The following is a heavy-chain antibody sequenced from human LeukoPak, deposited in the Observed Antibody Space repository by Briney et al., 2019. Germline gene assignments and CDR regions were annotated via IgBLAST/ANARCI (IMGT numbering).Heavy chain of an antibody. J-gene: IGHJ4*02. CDR3: ARDRGAAAGN. D-gene: IGHD6-13*01. V-gene: IGHV3-53*01. CDR1: GFNVSNNY. Sequence: GESLRLSCAVSGFNVSNNYMSWVRQAPGKGLEWVSVIYRGGSTYYADSVKGRFTMSRDNSKNTVYLQMDSLRAEDTAVYYCARDRGAAAGNWGQGTLVTVSS. CDR2: IYRGGST.